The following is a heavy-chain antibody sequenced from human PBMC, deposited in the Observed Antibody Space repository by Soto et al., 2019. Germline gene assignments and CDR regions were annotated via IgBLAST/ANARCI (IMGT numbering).Heavy chain of an antibody. J-gene: IGHJ6*02. Sequence: SVRVSCKASGGTFSSYAISWVRQAPGQGLEWMGGIIPIFGTANYAQKFQGRVTITADESTSTAYMELSSLRSEDTAVYYCARDPGYCSGGSCYSPLYYYYGMDVWGQGTTVTVSS. CDR2: IIPIFGTA. V-gene: IGHV1-69*13. CDR3: ARDPGYCSGGSCYSPLYYYYGMDV. D-gene: IGHD2-15*01. CDR1: GGTFSSYA.